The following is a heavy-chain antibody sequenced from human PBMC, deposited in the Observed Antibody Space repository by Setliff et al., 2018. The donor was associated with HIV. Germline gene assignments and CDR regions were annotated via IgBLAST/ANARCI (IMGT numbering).Heavy chain of an antibody. CDR1: GYTFTGHF. J-gene: IGHJ4*02. CDR2: INLNSGDT. CDR3: ARVEEWELPYSNY. Sequence: ASVKVSCKASGYTFTGHFMHWMRQAPGQGLEWMGWINLNSGDTNSAHYFQGRVTMTRDTSISTAYMELSRLRSDDTAVYYCARVEEWELPYSNYWGQGTLVTVSS. V-gene: IGHV1-2*07. D-gene: IGHD1-26*01.